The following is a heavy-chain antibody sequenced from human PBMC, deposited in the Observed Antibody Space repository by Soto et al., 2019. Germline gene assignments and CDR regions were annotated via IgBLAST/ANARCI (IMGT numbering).Heavy chain of an antibody. CDR3: AKGDCSGGRCYRGFDY. CDR1: GFTFSSYD. D-gene: IGHD2-15*01. Sequence: EVQVLESGGGLVQPGGSLRLSCAASGFTFSSYDMSWVRQAPGKGLEWVSGVSASGSITSYADSAKGRVTISRDNAKNTMFLQMNSLRAEDTAVYFCAKGDCSGGRCYRGFDYWGQGTLVTVSS. CDR2: VSASGSIT. V-gene: IGHV3-23*01. J-gene: IGHJ4*02.